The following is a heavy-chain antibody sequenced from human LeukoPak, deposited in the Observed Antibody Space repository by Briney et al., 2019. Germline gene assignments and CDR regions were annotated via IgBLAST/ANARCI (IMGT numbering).Heavy chain of an antibody. D-gene: IGHD6-13*01. CDR3: VTSTGQQFIPYDY. Sequence: GGSLRLSCAASGFNVSSNYMTWIRQAPGKGLEWVSLIYGADAAYYAESVRGRFMISRDNLKNTLFLHMNSLRVEDTALYYCVTSTGQQFIPYDYWGQGTHVTVSS. J-gene: IGHJ4*02. V-gene: IGHV3-66*02. CDR1: GFNVSSNY. CDR2: IYGADAA.